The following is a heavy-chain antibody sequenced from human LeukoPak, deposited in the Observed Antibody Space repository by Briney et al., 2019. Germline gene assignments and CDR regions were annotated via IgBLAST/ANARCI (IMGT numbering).Heavy chain of an antibody. D-gene: IGHD3-22*01. CDR2: ISGSGGST. J-gene: IGHJ4*02. CDR1: GFTFSSYA. V-gene: IGHV3-23*01. CDR3: ARVEPYYDSSGYYSPGEYYFDY. Sequence: PPGGSLRLSCAASGFTFSSYAMSWVRQAPGKGLEWVSAISGSGGSTYYADSVKGRFTISRDNSKNTLYLQMNSLRAEDTAVYYCARVEPYYDSSGYYSPGEYYFDYWGQGTLVTVSS.